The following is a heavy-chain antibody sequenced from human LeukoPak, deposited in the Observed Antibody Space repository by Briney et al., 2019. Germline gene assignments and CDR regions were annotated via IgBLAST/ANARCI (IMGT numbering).Heavy chain of an antibody. CDR1: RFTFSSFD. J-gene: IGHJ4*02. CDR3: ARSMTTVTTFDY. V-gene: IGHV3-30*02. Sequence: GGSLRLSCAASRFTFSSFDMHWVRQAPGKGLEWVAFIRYDGSNKYYADSVKGRFTISRDNAKNSLYLQMNSLRAEDTAVYYCARSMTTVTTFDYWGQGTLVTVSS. D-gene: IGHD4-17*01. CDR2: IRYDGSNK.